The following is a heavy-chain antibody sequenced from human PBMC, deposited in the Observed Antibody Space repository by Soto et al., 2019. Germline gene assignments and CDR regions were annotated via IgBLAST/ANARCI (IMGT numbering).Heavy chain of an antibody. CDR2: MQPSSGRT. CDR1: GYSFTSLA. CDR3: ARGVTAGGAY. V-gene: IGHV1-8*01. Sequence: QVQLVQSGAEVREPGASVKVSCTASGYSFTSLAINWVRQTTGQGLAWMGWMQPSSGRTGYAQKFQGIVTMTRDTSITTAYKELSSLTSGDTDFYSCARGVTAGGAYLGQGTLVTVSS. D-gene: IGHD1-26*01. J-gene: IGHJ4*02.